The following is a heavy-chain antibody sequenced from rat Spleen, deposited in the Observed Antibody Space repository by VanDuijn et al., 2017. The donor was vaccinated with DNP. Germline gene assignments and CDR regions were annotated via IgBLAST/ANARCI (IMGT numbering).Heavy chain of an antibody. D-gene: IGHD4-1*01. CDR3: SREGLRASDY. V-gene: IGHV4-2*01. Sequence: EVRLVESGGGLVQPGRSLKLSCAASGFNFNDYWMAWVRQAPGKGLEWIGDISKDSNTINYTPSLKDKFTISRDNGQKTLYLQMSKLGSEDSAIYYCSREGLRASDYWGQGVLVTVSS. CDR1: GFNFNDYW. CDR2: ISKDSNTI. J-gene: IGHJ2*01.